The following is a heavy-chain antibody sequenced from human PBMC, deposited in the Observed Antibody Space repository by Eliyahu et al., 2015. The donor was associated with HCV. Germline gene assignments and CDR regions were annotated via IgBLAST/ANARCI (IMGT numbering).Heavy chain of an antibody. D-gene: IGHD6-19*01. J-gene: IGHJ1*01. V-gene: IGHV3-21*01. CDR1: GFTFNXYS. CDR2: IGPGSSYI. Sequence: EVQLVESGGGLVKPGGSLRLSCAASGFTFNXYSMNWVRQAPGKGLEWVSSIGPGSSYIYYVDSVKGRFTISRDNAKNSLYLQMNSLRAEDTAVYYCVKNSGWYTKHEYFQHWGQGTLVIVS. CDR3: VKNSGWYTKHEYFQH.